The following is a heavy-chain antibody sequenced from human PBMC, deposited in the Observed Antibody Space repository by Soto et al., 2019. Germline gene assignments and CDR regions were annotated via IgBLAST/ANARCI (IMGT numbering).Heavy chain of an antibody. CDR3: AKDPGRYYSNPGAPDDY. D-gene: IGHD3-10*01. V-gene: IGHV5-51*01. CDR1: GYSFTTYW. Sequence: GESLKISCKGSGYSFTTYWIGWVRQMPGKGLEWMGIIYPGDSDTRYGPSFQGQVTISADKSISTAYLQMNSLRAEDTAVYYCAKDPGRYYSNPGAPDDYWGQGTLVTVSS. J-gene: IGHJ4*02. CDR2: IYPGDSDT.